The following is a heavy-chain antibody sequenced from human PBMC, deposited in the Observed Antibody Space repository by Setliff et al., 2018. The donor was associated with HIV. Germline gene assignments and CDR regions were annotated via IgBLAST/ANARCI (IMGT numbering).Heavy chain of an antibody. J-gene: IGHJ3*01. Sequence: GASVKVSCKASGYTFTSYAMHWVRQAPGQRLEWMGWINAGNGNTKYSQKFQGRVTITRDKFASTVYIELSSLRSEDTAVYYCARGLRYFDWLTHLGAFDFWGRGTMVTVS. CDR1: GYTFTSYA. V-gene: IGHV1-3*01. CDR3: ARGLRYFDWLTHLGAFDF. D-gene: IGHD3-9*01. CDR2: INAGNGNT.